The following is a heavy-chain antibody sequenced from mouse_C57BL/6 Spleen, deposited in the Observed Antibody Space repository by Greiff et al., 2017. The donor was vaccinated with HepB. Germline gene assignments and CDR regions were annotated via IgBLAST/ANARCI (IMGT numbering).Heavy chain of an antibody. V-gene: IGHV1-50*01. CDR3: ARPYTFSTSYFDY. Sequence: QVQLQQSGAELVKPGASVKLSCKASGYTFTSYWMQWVKQRPGQGLEWIGEIDPSDSYTNYNQKFKGKATLTVDTSSSTAYMQLSSLTSEDSAVYYCARPYTFSTSYFDYWGQGTTLTVSS. J-gene: IGHJ2*01. CDR1: GYTFTSYW. CDR2: IDPSDSYT. D-gene: IGHD5-1*01.